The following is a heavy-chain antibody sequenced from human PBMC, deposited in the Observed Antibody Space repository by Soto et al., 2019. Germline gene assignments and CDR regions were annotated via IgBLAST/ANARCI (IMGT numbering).Heavy chain of an antibody. V-gene: IGHV4-34*01. CDR2: INHSGST. D-gene: IGHD5-12*01. CDR3: ARAFGWLRRAFDI. Sequence: PSETLSLTCAVYGGSFSGYYWSWIRQPPGKGLEWIGEINHSGSTNYNPSLKSRVTISVDTSKNQFSLKLSSVTAADTAVYYCARAFGWLRRAFDIWGQGTMVTVSS. J-gene: IGHJ3*02. CDR1: GGSFSGYY.